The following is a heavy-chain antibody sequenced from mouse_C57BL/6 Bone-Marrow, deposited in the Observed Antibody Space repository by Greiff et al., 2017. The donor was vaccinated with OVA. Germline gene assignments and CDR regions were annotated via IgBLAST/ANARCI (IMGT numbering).Heavy chain of an antibody. CDR2: FYPGSGSI. CDR1: GYTFTEYT. CDR3: ARHGGLYYGRRKRDWFAY. J-gene: IGHJ3*01. V-gene: IGHV1-62-2*01. D-gene: IGHD2-1*01. Sequence: QVQLQQSGAELVKPGASVKLSCKASGYTFTEYTIHWVKQRSGQGLEWIGWFYPGSGSIKYNEKFKDKATLTADKSSSTVYMELSRLTSEDSAVYFCARHGGLYYGRRKRDWFAYWGQGTLVTVSA.